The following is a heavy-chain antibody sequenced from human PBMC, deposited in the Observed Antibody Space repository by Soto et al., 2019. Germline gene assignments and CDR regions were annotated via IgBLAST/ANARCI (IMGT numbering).Heavy chain of an antibody. Sequence: QVQLVQSGAEVKKPGSSVKVSCKASGGTFSSYAISWVRQAPGQGLEWMGGIIPIFGTANYAQKFQGRVTITADESTSTAYMELSSLRSEDTAMYYCARGSDSSSWRHYYYGMDVWGQGTTVTVSS. CDR3: ARGSDSSSWRHYYYGMDV. D-gene: IGHD6-13*01. CDR1: GGTFSSYA. V-gene: IGHV1-69*12. J-gene: IGHJ6*02. CDR2: IIPIFGTA.